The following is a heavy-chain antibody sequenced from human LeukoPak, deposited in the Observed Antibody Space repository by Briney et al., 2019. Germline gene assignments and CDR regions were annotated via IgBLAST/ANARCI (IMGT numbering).Heavy chain of an antibody. D-gene: IGHD2-2*01. J-gene: IGHJ6*03. Sequence: SETLSLTCTVSGGSISTYYWSWIRQPPGKGLEWIGYIYYSGSTNYNPSLKSRVTISVDTSKNQFSLKLSSVTAADTAVYYCARDHCSSTSCYLGYYYMDVWGKGTTVTVSS. CDR3: ARDHCSSTSCYLGYYYMDV. CDR1: GGSISTYY. V-gene: IGHV4-59*01. CDR2: IYYSGST.